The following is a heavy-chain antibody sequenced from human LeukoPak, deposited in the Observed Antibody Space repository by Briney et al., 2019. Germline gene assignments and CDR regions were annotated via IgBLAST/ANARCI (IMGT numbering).Heavy chain of an antibody. V-gene: IGHV4-39*07. J-gene: IGHJ3*02. CDR2: IYYSGST. CDR1: GGSISSSSYY. Sequence: SETLSLTCTVSGGSISSSSYYWGWIRQPPGKGLECIGSIYYSGSTYYNPSLKSRVTISVDTSKNQFSLKLSSVTAADTAVYYCARPPSSGWYTGAFDIWGQGTMVTVSS. D-gene: IGHD6-19*01. CDR3: ARPPSSGWYTGAFDI.